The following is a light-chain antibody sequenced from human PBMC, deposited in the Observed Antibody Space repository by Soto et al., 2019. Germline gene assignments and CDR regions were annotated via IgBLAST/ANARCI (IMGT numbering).Light chain of an antibody. CDR3: AAWDDTLSAFYV. CDR2: SNN. J-gene: IGLJ1*01. CDR1: NSNIGSNY. Sequence: QSVLTQPPSASGTPGQRVTISCLGSNSNIGSNYVYWYQHLPGTAPKLLIYSNNQRPSGVPDRFSGSKSGTSASLTISGLRSEDEADYYCAAWDDTLSAFYVFGTGTKLTVL. V-gene: IGLV1-47*02.